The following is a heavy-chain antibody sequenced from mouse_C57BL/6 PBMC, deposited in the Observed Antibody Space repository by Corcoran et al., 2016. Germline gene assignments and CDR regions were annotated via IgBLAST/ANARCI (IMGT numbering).Heavy chain of an antibody. V-gene: IGHV9-1*01. CDR2: IYNDTGEP. CDR1: GYTFTEYP. D-gene: IGHD2-4*01. CDR3: VSDDYDAEEFAY. Sequence: QIQLVQYGPELKKPGDTVKISCKASGYTFTEYPMHWVKQAPGKGFKLMGMIYNDTGEPTYAEEFKGRFAFSLETSASTAYLQINNLKNEDTASYFCVSDDYDAEEFAYWGQGTLVTVSA. J-gene: IGHJ3*01.